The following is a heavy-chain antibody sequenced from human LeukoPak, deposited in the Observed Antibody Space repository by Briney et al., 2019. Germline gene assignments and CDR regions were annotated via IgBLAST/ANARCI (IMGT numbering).Heavy chain of an antibody. CDR2: ISYDGSNK. Sequence: GRSLRLSCAASGFTLSSYAMHWVRQAPGKGLEWVAVISYDGSNKYYADSVKGRFTISRDNSKNTLYLQMNSLRAEDTAVYYCARVAVTIYYYYYGMDVWGKGTTVTVSS. CDR3: ARVAVTIYYYYYGMDV. D-gene: IGHD6-19*01. V-gene: IGHV3-30*04. J-gene: IGHJ6*04. CDR1: GFTLSSYA.